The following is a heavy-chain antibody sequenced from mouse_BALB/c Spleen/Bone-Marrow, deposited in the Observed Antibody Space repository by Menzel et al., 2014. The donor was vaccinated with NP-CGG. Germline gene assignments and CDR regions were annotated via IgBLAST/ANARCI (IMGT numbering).Heavy chain of an antibody. D-gene: IGHD1-1*02. Sequence: EVMLVESGPELVEPGASVKISCKPSGYTFTEYTIHWVKQSHGKSLEWIGGINPKNGGTTYKQKFKGKATLTVDKSSSTAYMELRSLTSEDSAVYYCARDWYYYGSSSSWFAHWGQGTLVTVSA. V-gene: IGHV1-18*01. CDR3: ARDWYYYGSSSSWFAH. CDR1: GYTFTEYT. J-gene: IGHJ3*01. CDR2: INPKNGGT.